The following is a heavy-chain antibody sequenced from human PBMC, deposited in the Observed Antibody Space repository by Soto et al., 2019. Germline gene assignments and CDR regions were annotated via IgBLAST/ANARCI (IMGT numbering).Heavy chain of an antibody. CDR2: INHSGST. CDR3: ARDPARAARLWRFDP. V-gene: IGHV4-34*01. D-gene: IGHD6-6*01. J-gene: IGHJ5*02. Sequence: QVQLQQWGAGLLKPSETLSLTCAVYGGPFSGYYWSWIRQPPGKGLQWIGEINHSGSTNYNPSLKSRVTISVDTSKNQFSLKLSSVTAADTAVYYCARDPARAARLWRFDPWGQGNLVTGSS. CDR1: GGPFSGYY.